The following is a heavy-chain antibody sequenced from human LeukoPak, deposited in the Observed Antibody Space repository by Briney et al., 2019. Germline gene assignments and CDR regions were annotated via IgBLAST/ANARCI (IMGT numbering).Heavy chain of an antibody. Sequence: ASVKVSCKASGYTFTGYYMHWVRQAPGQGLEYMGRINPISGGTVYAQKFQGRVTMTRDTSITTAYMELTRLTSDDTAVYYCASYCSSTSCYSDYWGQGTLVTVSS. CDR3: ASYCSSTSCYSDY. CDR2: INPISGGT. V-gene: IGHV1-2*06. J-gene: IGHJ4*02. D-gene: IGHD2-2*01. CDR1: GYTFTGYY.